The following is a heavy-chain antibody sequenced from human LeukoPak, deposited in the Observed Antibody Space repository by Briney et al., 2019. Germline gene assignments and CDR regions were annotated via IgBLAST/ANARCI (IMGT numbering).Heavy chain of an antibody. CDR3: AKDLYCSSTSCYMDV. D-gene: IGHD2-2*01. J-gene: IGHJ6*03. Sequence: GGSLRLSCAASGFTFSSYGMHWVRQAPGKGLEWVSGISGSGGYTYYADSVKGRFTISRDNSNNTPYLQMNSLRAEDTAVYYCAKDLYCSSTSCYMDVWGKGTTVTVSS. V-gene: IGHV3-23*01. CDR1: GFTFSSYG. CDR2: ISGSGGYT.